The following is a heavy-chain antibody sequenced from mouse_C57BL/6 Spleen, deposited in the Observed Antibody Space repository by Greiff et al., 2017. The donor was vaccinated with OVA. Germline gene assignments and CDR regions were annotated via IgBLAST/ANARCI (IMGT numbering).Heavy chain of an antibody. Sequence: QVQLQQPGAELVRPGTSVKLSCKASGYTFTSYWMHWVKQRPGQGLEWIGVIDPSDSYTNYNQNFKGKATLTVDTSSSTAYMQLSSLTSEDSAVYYYASLPMVTTPYWGQGTLVTVSA. CDR2: IDPSDSYT. J-gene: IGHJ3*01. CDR1: GYTFTSYW. D-gene: IGHD2-2*01. V-gene: IGHV1-59*01. CDR3: ASLPMVTTPY.